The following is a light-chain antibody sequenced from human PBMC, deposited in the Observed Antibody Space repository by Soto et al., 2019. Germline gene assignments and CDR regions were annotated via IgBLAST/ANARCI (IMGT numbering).Light chain of an antibody. CDR2: AAS. J-gene: IGKJ1*01. Sequence: DIQMTQSPSSLSASIRDRVTISCRASQGISNSLAWYQQKAGAVPKLLIYAASTSHSGVPSRFRGSGSGTDFTLTIISLQPEDVATYYCQNYKSAPRTFGQGTKVEIK. V-gene: IGKV1-27*01. CDR1: QGISNS. CDR3: QNYKSAPRT.